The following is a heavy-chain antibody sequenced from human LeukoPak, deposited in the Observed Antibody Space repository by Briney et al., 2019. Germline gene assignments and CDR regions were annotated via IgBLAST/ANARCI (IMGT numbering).Heavy chain of an antibody. V-gene: IGHV4-59*01. Sequence: SETLSLTCTVSGGSISSYYWSWIRQPPGKGLEWIGYIYYSGSTNYNPSLKSRVTISVDTSKNQFSLKLGSVTAADTAVYYCARVAGLEQLATFDYWGQGTLVTVSS. J-gene: IGHJ4*02. CDR3: ARVAGLEQLATFDY. CDR1: GGSISSYY. CDR2: IYYSGST. D-gene: IGHD6-13*01.